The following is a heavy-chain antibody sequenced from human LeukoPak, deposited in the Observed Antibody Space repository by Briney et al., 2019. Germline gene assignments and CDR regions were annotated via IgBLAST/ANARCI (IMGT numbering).Heavy chain of an antibody. D-gene: IGHD3-9*01. V-gene: IGHV4-30-2*01. CDR1: GGSISSGGYS. CDR3: ARAPLVRYSDWLFPFDH. Sequence: SQTLSLTCAVSGGSISSGGYSWSWIRQPPGKGLEWIGYIYHSGSTYYNPSLKSRVTISVDRSKNQFSLKLSSVTAADTAVYYCARAPLVRYSDWLFPFDHWGQGTLVTVSS. J-gene: IGHJ4*02. CDR2: IYHSGST.